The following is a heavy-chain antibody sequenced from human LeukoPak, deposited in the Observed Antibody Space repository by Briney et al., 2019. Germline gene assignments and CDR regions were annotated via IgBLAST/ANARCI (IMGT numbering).Heavy chain of an antibody. CDR1: GYSISSGYY. CDR2: ISNSGKT. CDR3: ARAPGSGWSD. J-gene: IGHJ4*02. Sequence: SETLSLTCTVSGYSISSGYYWGWIRPPPGEGLEWIGAISNSGKTYYKSSLQSRVTISMDTLKNDFSLRLTSATVADTAFYYCARAPGSGWSDWSQGTLVTVSS. V-gene: IGHV4-38-2*02. D-gene: IGHD6-19*01.